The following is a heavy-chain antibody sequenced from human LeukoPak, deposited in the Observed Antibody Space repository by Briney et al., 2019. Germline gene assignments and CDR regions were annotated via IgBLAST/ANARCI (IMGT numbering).Heavy chain of an antibody. Sequence: QSGGSLRLSCAASGFILSSVWMSWVRHAPGKGLEWVANIKQDGSEKYYVDSVKGRFTISRDNAKTSLYLQMNSLRAEDTAVYYCARGLRGDYYPFDYWGQGTLVTVSS. V-gene: IGHV3-7*01. D-gene: IGHD4-17*01. CDR3: ARGLRGDYYPFDY. CDR2: IKQDGSEK. CDR1: GFILSSVW. J-gene: IGHJ4*02.